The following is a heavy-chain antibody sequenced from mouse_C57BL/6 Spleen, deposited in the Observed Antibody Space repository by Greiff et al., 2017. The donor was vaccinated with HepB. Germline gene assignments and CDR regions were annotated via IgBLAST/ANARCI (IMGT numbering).Heavy chain of an antibody. D-gene: IGHD1-1*01. Sequence: QVQLQQPGAGLVRPGASVTLSCKASGYTFTDYEMHWVKQTPVHGLEWIGAIDPETGGTAYNQKFKGKAILTADKSSSTAYMELRSLTSEDSAVYYCTRATTVSYFDYWGQGTTLTVSS. CDR2: IDPETGGT. CDR3: TRATTVSYFDY. V-gene: IGHV1-15*01. CDR1: GYTFTDYE. J-gene: IGHJ2*01.